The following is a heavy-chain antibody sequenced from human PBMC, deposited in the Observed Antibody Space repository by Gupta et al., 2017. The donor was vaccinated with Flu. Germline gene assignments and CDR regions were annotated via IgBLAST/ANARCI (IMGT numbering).Heavy chain of an antibody. CDR2: IKGTSKII. Sequence: QVQLVESGGGLVEPGGSLSLSCEGSGFIFSDYYMSWIRQAPGKGLAWLSYIKGTSKIIKDADSEKGRFTVSRDNAKNSLYLQMNSLAADDTAVYFGARVPISGGDGDTCYPVFDYWGQGTLGTVSS. V-gene: IGHV3-11*05. D-gene: IGHD2-21*02. CDR3: ARVPISGGDGDTCYPVFDY. J-gene: IGHJ4*02. CDR1: GFIFSDYY.